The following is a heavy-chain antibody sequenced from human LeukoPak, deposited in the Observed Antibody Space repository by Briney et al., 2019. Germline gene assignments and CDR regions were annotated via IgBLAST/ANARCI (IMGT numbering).Heavy chain of an antibody. CDR3: AIMGAGMS. CDR1: GGSLGSRSYY. J-gene: IGHJ5*02. D-gene: IGHD2-8*01. Sequence: SETLSLTCTVSGGSLGSRSYYWGWIRQPPGKGLEWIASLYYTGTTYYNPSLKSRVTMSVDTTRNQFSLRLSSVTAADTAVYVCAIMGAGMSWGQGALVTVSS. V-gene: IGHV4-39*01. CDR2: LYYTGTT.